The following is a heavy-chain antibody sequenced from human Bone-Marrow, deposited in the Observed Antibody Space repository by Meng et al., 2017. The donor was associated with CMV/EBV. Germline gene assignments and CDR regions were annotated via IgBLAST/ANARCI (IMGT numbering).Heavy chain of an antibody. D-gene: IGHD3-22*01. CDR2: ISAYNGNT. V-gene: IGHV1-18*04. CDR1: GYTFTGYY. J-gene: IGHJ3*02. CDR3: ARVRSRITMIVVVIYDAFDI. Sequence: ASVKVSCKASGYTFTGYYMHWVRQAPGQGLEWMGWISAYNGNTNYAQKLQGRVTMTTDTSTSTAYMELRSLRSDDTAVYYCARVRSRITMIVVVIYDAFDIWGQGTMVTVSS.